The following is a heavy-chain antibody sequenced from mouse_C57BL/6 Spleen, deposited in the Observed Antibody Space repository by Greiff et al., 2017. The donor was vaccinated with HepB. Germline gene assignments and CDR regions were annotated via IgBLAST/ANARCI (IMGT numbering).Heavy chain of an antibody. CDR2: INPYNGGT. CDR3: ARSRNTTRYFDV. CDR1: GYTFIDYY. D-gene: IGHD1-1*01. V-gene: IGHV1-19*01. J-gene: IGHJ1*03. Sequence: EVKLQQSGPVLVKPGASVKMFCKASGYTFIDYYMNWVKQSHGKSLEWIGVINPYNGGTSYNQKFKGKATLTVDKSSSTAYMVLNSLTSEDSAVYYCARSRNTTRYFDVWGTGTTVTVSS.